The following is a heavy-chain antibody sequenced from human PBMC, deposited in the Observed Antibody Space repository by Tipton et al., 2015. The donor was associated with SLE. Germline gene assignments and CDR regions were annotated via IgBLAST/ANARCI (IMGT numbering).Heavy chain of an antibody. CDR2: IYHSGKT. CDR3: AKTLAGATPGRYQSYWYFDL. Sequence: TLSLTCTVSGGAISSGGYYWSWIRQPAGKGLEWVGRIYHSGKTVYTPPLKSRVTITMDLSNNQFSVNLSSVTASGTAVYYCAKTLAGATPGRYQSYWYFDLWGRGLRVIVSS. D-gene: IGHD1-1*01. V-gene: IGHV4-61*02. CDR1: GGAISSGGYY. J-gene: IGHJ2*01.